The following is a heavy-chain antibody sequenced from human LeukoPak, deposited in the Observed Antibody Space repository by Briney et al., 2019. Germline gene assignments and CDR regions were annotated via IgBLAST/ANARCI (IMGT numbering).Heavy chain of an antibody. J-gene: IGHJ5*02. Sequence: GGSLRLPCVASGFTFSSYTMNWVRQAPGKGLEWVSYIDLSGSTLYYVDSVKGRFTISRDNAKNSLYLQMNSLRAEDTAVYYCARGPPLFDPWGQGTLVAVSS. CDR3: ARGPPLFDP. CDR1: GFTFSSYT. CDR2: IDLSGSTL. V-gene: IGHV3-48*04.